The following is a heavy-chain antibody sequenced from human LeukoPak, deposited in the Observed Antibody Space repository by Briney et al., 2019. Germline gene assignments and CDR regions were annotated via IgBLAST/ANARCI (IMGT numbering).Heavy chain of an antibody. Sequence: SETLSPTCAVSGYSISSGYHWGWTRQTPGKGLEWIGSLYAAGNTYYSPSLKSRATISLDKSKNLSSLDLRSVTAADTAVYYCAREIVRGVPGWWGQGTLVTVSS. CDR1: GYSISSGYH. V-gene: IGHV4-38-2*02. D-gene: IGHD3-10*01. J-gene: IGHJ4*02. CDR2: LYAAGNT. CDR3: AREIVRGVPGW.